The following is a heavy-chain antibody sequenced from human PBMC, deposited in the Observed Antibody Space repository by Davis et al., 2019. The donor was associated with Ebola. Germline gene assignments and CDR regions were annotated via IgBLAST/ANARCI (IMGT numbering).Heavy chain of an antibody. Sequence: SETLSLTSAVYGGSFSGYYWSWIRQPPGKGLEWIGYIYYSGSTNYNPSLKSRVTISVDTSKNQFSLKLSSVTAADTAVYYCARVRSSWYQEFDYWGQGTLVTVSS. CDR2: IYYSGST. D-gene: IGHD6-13*01. J-gene: IGHJ4*02. V-gene: IGHV4-59*01. CDR1: GGSFSGYY. CDR3: ARVRSSWYQEFDY.